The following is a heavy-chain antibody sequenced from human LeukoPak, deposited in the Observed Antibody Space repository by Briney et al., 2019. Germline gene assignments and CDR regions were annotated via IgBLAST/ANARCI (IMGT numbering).Heavy chain of an antibody. CDR2: INPNSGGT. D-gene: IGHD3-22*01. V-gene: IGHV1-2*02. CDR1: GYTFTGYY. J-gene: IGHJ5*02. CDR3: ARDLHYYDSSGYYP. Sequence: ASVKVSCKASGYTFTGYYMHWVRQAPGQGLEWMGWINPNSGGTNYAQKFQGRVTMTRDTSISTAYMELSRLRSDDTAVYYCARDLHYYDSSGYYPWGQGTLVTVSS.